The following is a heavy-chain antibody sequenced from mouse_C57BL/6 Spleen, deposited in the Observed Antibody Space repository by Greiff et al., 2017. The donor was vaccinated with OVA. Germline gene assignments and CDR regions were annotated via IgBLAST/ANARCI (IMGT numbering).Heavy chain of an antibody. CDR1: GYAFSSSW. CDR2: IYPGDGDT. D-gene: IGHD2-1*01. V-gene: IGHV1-82*01. CDR3: ARGGYGNLLAWFAY. Sequence: QVQLKQSGPELVKPGASVKISCKASGYAFSSSWMNWVKQRPGKGLEWIGRIYPGDGDTNYNGKFKGKATLTADKFSSTAYMQLSSLTSEDSAVYFCARGGYGNLLAWFAYWGQGTLVTVSA. J-gene: IGHJ3*01.